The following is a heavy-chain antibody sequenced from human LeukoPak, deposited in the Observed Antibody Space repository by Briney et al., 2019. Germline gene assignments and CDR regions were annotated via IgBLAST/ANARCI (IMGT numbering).Heavy chain of an antibody. CDR2: ISWDGGST. V-gene: IGHV3-43D*04. CDR1: GFTFDDYA. Sequence: GGSLRLSCAASGFTFDDYAMHWVRQAPGKGLEWVSLISWDGGSTYYADSVKGRFTISRDNSKNSLYVQMNSLRAEDIALYYCAKGSIGYATDGYFDFWGQGTLVTVSS. D-gene: IGHD5-12*01. CDR3: AKGSIGYATDGYFDF. J-gene: IGHJ4*02.